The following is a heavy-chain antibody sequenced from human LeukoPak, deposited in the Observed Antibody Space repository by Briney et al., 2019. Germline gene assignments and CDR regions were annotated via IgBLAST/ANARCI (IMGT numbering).Heavy chain of an antibody. CDR1: GFTFDDYG. J-gene: IGHJ4*02. V-gene: IGHV3-9*01. CDR3: ARDLSDSSGYYPYYFDY. D-gene: IGHD3-22*01. CDR2: ITWNSGRI. Sequence: GRSLRLSCAASGFTFDDYGMHWVRQAPGKGLEWVSGITWNSGRIVYADSVKGRFTISRDNAKNSLYLQMNSLRAEDTAVYYCARDLSDSSGYYPYYFDYWGQGTLVTVSS.